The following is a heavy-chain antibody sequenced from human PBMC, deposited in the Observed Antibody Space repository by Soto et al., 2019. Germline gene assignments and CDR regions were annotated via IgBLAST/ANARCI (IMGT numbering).Heavy chain of an antibody. V-gene: IGHV5-51*01. Sequence: PGESLKISCQASGYSFSGSWIGWVRQMPGKGLEWMGIIDPNDSQTIYSPSFQGQVTISADKSIDTAYLQWSSLKTSDTAMYYCARHAGNSWKGDYFDYWGQGALVTVSS. CDR3: ARHAGNSWKGDYFDY. D-gene: IGHD6-13*01. J-gene: IGHJ4*02. CDR1: GYSFSGSW. CDR2: IDPNDSQT.